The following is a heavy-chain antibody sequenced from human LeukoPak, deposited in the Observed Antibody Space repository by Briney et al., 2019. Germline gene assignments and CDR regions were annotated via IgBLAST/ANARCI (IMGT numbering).Heavy chain of an antibody. Sequence: AGGSLRLSCAASGFTFSSYAMSWVRQAPGKGLEWVSAISGSGGSTYYADSVKGRFTISRDNAKNSLYLQMNSLRAEDTAVYYCARLRYFDSTSYFDYWGQGTLSPSPQ. J-gene: IGHJ4*02. V-gene: IGHV3-23*01. CDR3: ARLRYFDSTSYFDY. CDR2: ISGSGGST. D-gene: IGHD3-9*01. CDR1: GFTFSSYA.